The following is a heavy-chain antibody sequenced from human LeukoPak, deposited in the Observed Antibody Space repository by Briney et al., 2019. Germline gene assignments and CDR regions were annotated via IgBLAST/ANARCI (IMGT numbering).Heavy chain of an antibody. V-gene: IGHV1-2*06. CDR1: GYTFTGYY. D-gene: IGHD2-15*01. Sequence: ASVKVSCKASGYTFTGYYMHWVRQAPGQGLEWMGRINPNSGGTNYAQKFHGRVTMTRDTSISTAYMELSRLRSDDTAVYYCARDNPDSPLHYWGQGTLVTVSS. J-gene: IGHJ4*02. CDR2: INPNSGGT. CDR3: ARDNPDSPLHY.